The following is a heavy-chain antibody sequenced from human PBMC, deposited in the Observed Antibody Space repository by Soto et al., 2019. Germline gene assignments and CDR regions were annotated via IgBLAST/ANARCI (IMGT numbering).Heavy chain of an antibody. J-gene: IGHJ4*02. CDR2: IYRTGST. CDR1: GGSFTSNNW. CDR3: ASRDPGTSVDY. D-gene: IGHD1-7*01. Sequence: SETRSLTCAVSGGSFTSNNWWTWVRQPPGQGLEWIGEIYRTGSTNYNPSLKSRVTISLDKSENQFSLKVTSLTAADTAVYYCASRDPGTSVDYWGQGTLVTVSS. V-gene: IGHV4-4*02.